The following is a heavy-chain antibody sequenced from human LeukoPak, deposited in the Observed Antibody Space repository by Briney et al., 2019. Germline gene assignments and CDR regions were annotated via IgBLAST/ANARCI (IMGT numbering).Heavy chain of an antibody. V-gene: IGHV4-59*08. CDR3: ARHFDYDSSTYYSAYDY. J-gene: IGHJ4*02. Sequence: SETLSLTCTVSGGSISSYDWSWIRQPPGKGLEWIGYIYYGGSTKYNPSLKSRVTISVDTSKNQFSRKLSSVTAADTAVYYCARHFDYDSSTYYSAYDYWGQGTLVTVSS. D-gene: IGHD3-22*01. CDR1: GGSISSYD. CDR2: IYYGGST.